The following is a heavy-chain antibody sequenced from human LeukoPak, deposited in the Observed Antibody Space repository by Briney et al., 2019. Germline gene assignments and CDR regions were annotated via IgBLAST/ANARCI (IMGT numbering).Heavy chain of an antibody. J-gene: IGHJ4*02. CDR1: GFTFSNYN. CDR3: ARDLVLGY. CDR2: ISSSSSYI. Sequence: GGSLRLSCAASGFTFSNYNMNGVRQAPGKGLEWVSSISSSSSYIYYADSVKGRFTISRDNAKTSLYLQMSSLRAEDTAVYYCARDLVLGYGGQGTLVTVSS. D-gene: IGHD2-15*01. V-gene: IGHV3-21*01.